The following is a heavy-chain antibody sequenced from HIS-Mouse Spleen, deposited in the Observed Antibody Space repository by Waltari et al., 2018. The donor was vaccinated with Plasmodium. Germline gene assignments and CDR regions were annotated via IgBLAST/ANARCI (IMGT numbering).Heavy chain of an antibody. Sequence: EVQVVESGGGLVQPGGSLDPARGATEVTFSSYWMSWVRQAAGKGLEWVANIKQDGSEKYYVDSVKGRFTSSRDNAKNSLYLQMNSLRAEDTAVYYCASSWYWYFDLWGRGTLVTVSS. CDR3: ASSWYWYFDL. CDR2: IKQDGSEK. J-gene: IGHJ2*01. CDR1: EVTFSSYW. D-gene: IGHD6-13*01. V-gene: IGHV3-7*01.